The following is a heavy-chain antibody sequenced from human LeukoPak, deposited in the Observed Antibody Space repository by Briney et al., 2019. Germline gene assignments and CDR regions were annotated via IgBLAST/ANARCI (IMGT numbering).Heavy chain of an antibody. V-gene: IGHV3-33*01. Sequence: GGSLRLSCAASGFTFSSYGMHWVRQAPGKGLEWVAVIWYDGSNKYYADSVKGRFTISRDNSKNTLYLQMNSLRAEDTAVYYCARDQDWSGIRSEAPLDPWGQGTLVTVSS. D-gene: IGHD3-3*01. J-gene: IGHJ5*02. CDR2: IWYDGSNK. CDR1: GFTFSSYG. CDR3: ARDQDWSGIRSEAPLDP.